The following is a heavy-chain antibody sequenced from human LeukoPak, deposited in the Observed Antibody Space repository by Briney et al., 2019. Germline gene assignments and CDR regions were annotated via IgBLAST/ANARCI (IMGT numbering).Heavy chain of an antibody. J-gene: IGHJ6*02. V-gene: IGHV3-33*01. Sequence: GGSLRLSCAASGFTFSSYGMHWVRQAPGKGLEWVAVIWYDGSNKYYADSVKGRFTISRDNSKNTLYLQMNSLRAEDTAVYYCARDQSDYGSGSYYPKQYTYYYYYGMDVWGQGTTVTVSS. CDR1: GFTFSSYG. CDR2: IWYDGSNK. CDR3: ARDQSDYGSGSYYPKQYTYYYYYGMDV. D-gene: IGHD3-10*01.